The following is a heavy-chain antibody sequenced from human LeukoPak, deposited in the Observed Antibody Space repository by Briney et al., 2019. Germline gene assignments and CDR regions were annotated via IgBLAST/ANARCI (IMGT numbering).Heavy chain of an antibody. D-gene: IGHD3-3*01. Sequence: GRSLRLSCAASGFTFSSYAMHWVRQAPGKGLEWVAVISYDGSNKYYADSEKGRFTISRDNSKNTLYLQMNSLRAEDTAVYYCAKDPQRRFLEWLYWFDPWGQGTLVTVSS. CDR2: ISYDGSNK. CDR1: GFTFSSYA. V-gene: IGHV3-30-3*01. J-gene: IGHJ5*02. CDR3: AKDPQRRFLEWLYWFDP.